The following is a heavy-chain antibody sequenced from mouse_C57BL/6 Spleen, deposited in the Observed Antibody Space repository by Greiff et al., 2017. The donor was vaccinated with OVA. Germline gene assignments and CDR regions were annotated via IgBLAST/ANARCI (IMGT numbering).Heavy chain of an antibody. CDR3: ARSGYYGFDY. CDR1: GYTFTSYW. CDR2: IHPNSGST. Sequence: QVQLQQPGAELVKPGASVKLSCKASGYTFTSYWMHWVKQRPGPGLEWIGMIHPNSGSTNYNEKFKSKATLTVDKSSSKAYMQLSSLTSEDSAVYYCARSGYYGFDYWGQGTTLTVSS. D-gene: IGHD1-1*01. V-gene: IGHV1-64*01. J-gene: IGHJ2*01.